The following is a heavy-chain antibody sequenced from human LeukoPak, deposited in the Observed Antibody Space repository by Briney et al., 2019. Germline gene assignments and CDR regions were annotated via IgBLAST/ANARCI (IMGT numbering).Heavy chain of an antibody. V-gene: IGHV3-23*01. CDR3: ARARDYGSGKANAFDI. CDR1: GFTFSDSA. Sequence: PGGSLRLSCAASGFTFSDSAMTWVRQAPGKGLDWVSLISFSGANSYYADSVKGRFTISRDNSKDTLFLQMNSLRAEDTAIYYCARARDYGSGKANAFDIWGQGTMVTVSS. CDR2: ISFSGANS. J-gene: IGHJ3*02. D-gene: IGHD3-10*01.